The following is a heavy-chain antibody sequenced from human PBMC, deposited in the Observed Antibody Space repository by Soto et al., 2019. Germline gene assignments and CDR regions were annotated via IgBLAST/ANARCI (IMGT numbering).Heavy chain of an antibody. Sequence: GGSLRLSCAASGFTFSSYAMHWVRQAPGKGLEWVAVISYDGSNKYYAGSVKGRFTISRDNSKNTLYLQMNSLRAEDTAVYYCARGRIAAPYYYYYYYGMDVWGQGTTVTVSS. V-gene: IGHV3-30-3*01. CDR3: ARGRIAAPYYYYYYYGMDV. CDR1: GFTFSSYA. D-gene: IGHD6-6*01. J-gene: IGHJ6*02. CDR2: ISYDGSNK.